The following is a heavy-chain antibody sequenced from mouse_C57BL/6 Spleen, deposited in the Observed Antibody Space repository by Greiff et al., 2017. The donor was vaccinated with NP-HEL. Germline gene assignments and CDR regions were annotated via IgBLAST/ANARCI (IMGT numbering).Heavy chain of an antibody. CDR1: GYSITSGYY. J-gene: IGHJ4*01. CDR3: ARLPMDY. V-gene: IGHV3-6*01. Sequence: ESGPGLVKPSQSLSLTCSVTGYSITSGYYWNWIRQFPGNKLEWMGYISYDGSNNYNPSLKNRISITRDTSKNQFFLKLNSVTTEDTATYYCARLPMDYWGQGTSVTVSS. CDR2: ISYDGSN.